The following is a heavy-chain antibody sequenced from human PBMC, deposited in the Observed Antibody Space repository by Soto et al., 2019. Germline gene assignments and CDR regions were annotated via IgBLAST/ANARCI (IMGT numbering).Heavy chain of an antibody. CDR3: AISPVRVATSLFYVVF. D-gene: IGHD2-2*01. V-gene: IGHV1-46*03. Sequence: ASVKVSCKASGYTFTTHFIHWLRQAPGQELESKGILDPSDGSTTCTQKFQGIVIMSRDTSTSTLYMEMRSLRSEDTAIIYCAISPVRVATSLFYVVFCVQGRRATVPS. J-gene: IGHJ4*02. CDR1: GYTFTTHF. CDR2: LDPSDGST.